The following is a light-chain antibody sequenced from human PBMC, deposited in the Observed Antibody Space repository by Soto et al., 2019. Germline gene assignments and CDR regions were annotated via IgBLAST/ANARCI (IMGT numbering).Light chain of an antibody. Sequence: QSVLTQPASVSGSPGQSITISCTGTSSDVGSYNVVSWYQQHPGKAPKLMIYEGSKRPSGVSNRFSGSKSGNTASLTISGLQAEDEADYYCSSYTSSSTYVFGTGTKVTVL. V-gene: IGLV2-14*02. CDR2: EGS. J-gene: IGLJ1*01. CDR1: SSDVGSYNV. CDR3: SSYTSSSTYV.